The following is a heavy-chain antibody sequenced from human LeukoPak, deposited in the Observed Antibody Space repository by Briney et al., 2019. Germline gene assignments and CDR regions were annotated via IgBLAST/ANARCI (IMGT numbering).Heavy chain of an antibody. CDR1: GGSISSYY. J-gene: IGHJ6*02. CDR3: ARVSGYYGSGSYAPFYCYYGMDV. V-gene: IGHV4-59*01. Sequence: SETLSLTCTVSGGSISSYYWSWIRQPPGKGLEWIGYIYYSGSTNYNPSLKSRVTISVDTSKNQFSLKLSSVTAADTAVYYCARVSGYYGSGSYAPFYCYYGMDVWGQGTTVTVSS. CDR2: IYYSGST. D-gene: IGHD3-10*01.